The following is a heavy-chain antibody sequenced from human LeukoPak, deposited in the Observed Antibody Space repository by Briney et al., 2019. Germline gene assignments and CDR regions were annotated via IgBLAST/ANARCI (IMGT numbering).Heavy chain of an antibody. CDR2: ISSSSSYI. V-gene: IGHV3-21*01. J-gene: IGHJ6*02. D-gene: IGHD4-17*01. CDR3: ARDLHYGDYVYYYYYGMDV. CDR1: GFTFSSYS. Sequence: PGGSLRLSCAASGFTFSSYSMNWVRQAPGKGLEWVSSISSSSSYIYYADSVKGRFTISRDNAKNSLYLQMNSLRAEDTAVYYCARDLHYGDYVYYYYYGMDVWGQGTTVTVSS.